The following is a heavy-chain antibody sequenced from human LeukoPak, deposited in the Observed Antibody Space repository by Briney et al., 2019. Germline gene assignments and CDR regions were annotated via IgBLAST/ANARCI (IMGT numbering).Heavy chain of an antibody. CDR1: GFTFSSYG. V-gene: IGHV3-30*18. CDR3: AKDRVVATSD. CDR2: ISYDGSNK. Sequence: PGRSLRLSCAASGFTFSSYGMHWVRQAPGKGLEWVAVISYDGSNKYYADSVKGRFTISRDNSKNTLYLQMNSLRAEDTAVYYCAKDRVVATSDWGQGTLVTVSS. D-gene: IGHD5-12*01. J-gene: IGHJ4*02.